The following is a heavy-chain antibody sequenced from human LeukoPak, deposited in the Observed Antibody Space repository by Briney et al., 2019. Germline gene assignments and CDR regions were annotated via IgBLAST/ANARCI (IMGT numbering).Heavy chain of an antibody. CDR3: ARVCVFLWSGYSSPNDAFDI. CDR2: ISAYNGNT. D-gene: IGHD3-3*01. Sequence: RAAVKVSCKASGYTFTSYGISWVRQDPGQGLEWMGWISAYNGNTNYAQKLQGRVTMTTDTSTSTAYMELRSLRSDDTAVYYCARVCVFLWSGYSSPNDAFDIWGQGTMVTVSS. V-gene: IGHV1-18*01. CDR1: GYTFTSYG. J-gene: IGHJ3*02.